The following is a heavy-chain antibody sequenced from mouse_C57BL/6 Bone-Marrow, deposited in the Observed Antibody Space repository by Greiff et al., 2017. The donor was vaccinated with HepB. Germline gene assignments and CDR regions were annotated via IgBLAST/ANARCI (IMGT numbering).Heavy chain of an antibody. CDR3: ARSYSSGYGFAY. D-gene: IGHD3-2*02. J-gene: IGHJ3*01. CDR2: INPYNGGT. V-gene: IGHV1-19*01. CDR1: GYTFTDYY. Sequence: EVQLQQSGPVLVKPGASVKMSCKASGYTFTDYYMNWVKQSHGKSLEWIGVINPYNGGTSYNQKFKGKATLTVDKSSSTAYMELNSLTSEDSAVYYCARSYSSGYGFAYWGQGTLVTVSA.